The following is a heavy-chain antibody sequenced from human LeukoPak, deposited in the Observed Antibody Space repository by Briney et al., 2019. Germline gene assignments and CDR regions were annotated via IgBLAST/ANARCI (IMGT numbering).Heavy chain of an antibody. J-gene: IGHJ4*02. Sequence: GGSQRLSCAASGFTFSSYSMNWVRQAPGKGLEWVSSISSSSSYIYYADSVKGRFTISRDNVKNSLYLQMNSLRAEDTAVYYCARDQVAVAGKAGLDYWGQGTLVTVSS. D-gene: IGHD6-19*01. V-gene: IGHV3-21*01. CDR2: ISSSSSYI. CDR3: ARDQVAVAGKAGLDY. CDR1: GFTFSSYS.